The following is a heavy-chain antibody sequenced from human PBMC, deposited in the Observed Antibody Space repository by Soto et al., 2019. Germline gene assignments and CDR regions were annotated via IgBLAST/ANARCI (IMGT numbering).Heavy chain of an antibody. V-gene: IGHV3-23*01. CDR3: ARIERFDP. CDR2: IGTSGGT. CDR1: GFTFSTHV. J-gene: IGHJ5*02. Sequence: EVRLLESGGGLVQPGGSLRLSCAASGFTFSTHVMSWVRQTPGQGLEWVSTIGTSGGTHYADTVKGRFTISRDNSKNTLYLQIDSLRADDTAVYYCARIERFDPWGQGTLVTVSP.